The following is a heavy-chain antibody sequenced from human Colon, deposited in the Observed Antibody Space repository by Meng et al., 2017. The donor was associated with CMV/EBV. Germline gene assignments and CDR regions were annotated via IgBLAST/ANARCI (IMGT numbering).Heavy chain of an antibody. CDR1: GFTFSGYG. Sequence: GESLKISCAASGFTFSGYGMHWVRQAPGKGLEWVAVIWYDGSNKYYADSVKGRFTISRDNSKNTLYLQMNSLRAEDTAVYYCAKVMDSYLLHGMDIWGQGTTVTVSS. CDR2: IWYDGSNK. J-gene: IGHJ6*02. D-gene: IGHD5-18*01. V-gene: IGHV3-33*06. CDR3: AKVMDSYLLHGMDI.